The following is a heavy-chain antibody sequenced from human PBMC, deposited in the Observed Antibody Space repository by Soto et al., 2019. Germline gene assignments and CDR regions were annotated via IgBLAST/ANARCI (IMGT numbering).Heavy chain of an antibody. J-gene: IGHJ1*01. CDR1: GGSFSGYY. CDR2: INHSGST. CDR3: ARVSPGSGWYRPLTYFQH. V-gene: IGHV4-34*01. D-gene: IGHD6-19*01. Sequence: SETLSLTCAVYGGSFSGYYWSWIRQPPGKGLEWIGEINHSGSTNYNPSLKSRVTISVDTSKNQFSLKLSSVTAADTAVYYCARVSPGSGWYRPLTYFQHWGQGTLVTVSS.